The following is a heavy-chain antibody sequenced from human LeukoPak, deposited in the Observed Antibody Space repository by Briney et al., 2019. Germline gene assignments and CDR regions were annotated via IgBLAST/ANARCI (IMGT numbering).Heavy chain of an antibody. CDR1: GFTFSSYW. D-gene: IGHD1-7*01. CDR2: IKRDGSEE. V-gene: IGHV3-7*01. J-gene: IGHJ4*02. CDR3: ASTWNYLYFDY. Sequence: GGSLRLSCAGSGFTFSSYWMSWVRQAPGKGLEWVASIKRDGSEEYYVDSVKGRFTISRDNAKNSVYLQMNSLRAEDTAVYYCASTWNYLYFDYWGQRTLVTVSS.